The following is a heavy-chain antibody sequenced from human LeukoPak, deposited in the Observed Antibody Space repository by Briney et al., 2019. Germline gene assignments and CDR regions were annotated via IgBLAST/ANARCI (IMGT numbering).Heavy chain of an antibody. Sequence: ASVKVSCKASGYTFTSYDINWVRQATGQGLEWMGWMNPNSGNTGYAQKFQGRVTLTRNTSISTAYMELSSLRSEDTAVYYCARGQRVEMATIQPWGQGTLVTVSS. J-gene: IGHJ5*02. D-gene: IGHD5-24*01. V-gene: IGHV1-8*01. CDR2: MNPNSGNT. CDR3: ARGQRVEMATIQP. CDR1: GYTFTSYD.